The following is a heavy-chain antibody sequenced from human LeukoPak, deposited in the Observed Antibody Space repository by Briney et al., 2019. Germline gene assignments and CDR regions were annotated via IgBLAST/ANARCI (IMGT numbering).Heavy chain of an antibody. CDR2: IRSKAYGGTT. D-gene: IGHD3-9*01. Sequence: QPRRSLRLSCTASGFTFGDYAMSWVRQAPGKGLEWVGFIRSKAYGGTTEYAASVKGRFTISRDDSKNIAYLQMHSLKTEDTAVYYCTRDRRYYEILTGYYNSQHYYYMDVWGKGTTVTVSS. CDR1: GFTFGDYA. V-gene: IGHV3-49*04. CDR3: TRDRRYYEILTGYYNSQHYYYMDV. J-gene: IGHJ6*03.